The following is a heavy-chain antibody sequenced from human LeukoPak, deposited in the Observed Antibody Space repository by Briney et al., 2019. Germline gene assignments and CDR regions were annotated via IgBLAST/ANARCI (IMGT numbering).Heavy chain of an antibody. CDR2: INPNSGGT. J-gene: IGHJ5*02. CDR3: ARGGAPMVRGVSHWFDP. CDR1: GYTFTGYY. Sequence: ASVKVSCKASGYTFTGYYMHWVRQAPGQGLEWMGWINPNSGGTNYAQKFQGRVTMTRDTSISTAYMELSRLRSDDTAVYYCARGGAPMVRGVSHWFDPWGQGTLVTVSS. D-gene: IGHD3-10*01. V-gene: IGHV1-2*02.